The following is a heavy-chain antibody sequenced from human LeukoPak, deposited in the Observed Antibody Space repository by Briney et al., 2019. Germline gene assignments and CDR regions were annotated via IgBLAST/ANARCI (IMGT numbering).Heavy chain of an antibody. D-gene: IGHD2-21*02. CDR3: ARVGRVTSYGRDV. CDR2: INHSGST. CDR1: GGSFSGYY. Sequence: SETLSLTCAVYGGSFSGYYWSWIRQPPGKGLEWIGEINHSGSTNYNPSLKSRVTISVDTSKNQFSLKLSSVTAADTAVYYCARVGRVTSYGRDVGGKGTRVPVPS. V-gene: IGHV4-34*01. J-gene: IGHJ6*04.